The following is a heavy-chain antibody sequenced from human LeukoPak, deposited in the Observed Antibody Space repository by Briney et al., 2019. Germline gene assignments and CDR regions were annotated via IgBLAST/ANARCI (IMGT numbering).Heavy chain of an antibody. CDR2: ISAYNGNT. CDR1: GYTFTSYG. V-gene: IGHV1-18*01. D-gene: IGHD1-26*01. Sequence: ASVKVSCKASGYTFTSYGISWVRQAPGQGLEWMGWISAYNGNTNYAQKFQGRVTMTTDTSTSTAYMELRSLRSDDTAVHYCAREFLVGATWPFDIWGQGTMVTVSS. J-gene: IGHJ3*02. CDR3: AREFLVGATWPFDI.